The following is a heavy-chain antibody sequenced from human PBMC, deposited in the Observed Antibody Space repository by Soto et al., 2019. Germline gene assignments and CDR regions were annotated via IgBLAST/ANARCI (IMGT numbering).Heavy chain of an antibody. Sequence: EVQLVEAGGGLVQPGGSLRLSCAASGFRFNTNWMSWVRQAPGKGLEWVANIKHDGSERNHVDSVRGRFTSSIDNAKSSLYLQMNSLRVEDTAVYYCARELSWSGRDYWGQGTLVIVSP. J-gene: IGHJ4*02. D-gene: IGHD3-10*01. V-gene: IGHV3-7*01. CDR3: ARELSWSGRDY. CDR1: GFRFNTNW. CDR2: IKHDGSER.